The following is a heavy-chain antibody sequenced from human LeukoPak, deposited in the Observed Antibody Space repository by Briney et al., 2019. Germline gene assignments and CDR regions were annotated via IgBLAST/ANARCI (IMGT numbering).Heavy chain of an antibody. J-gene: IGHJ5*02. Sequence: SETLSLTCTVSGGSISTYYWSWLRQPPGKGLEWIGYIFYSGTTKYSSSLKSRVTISLDTSKNQFSLRLSSVTAADTAVYYCARSGFMGDYDWFDPWGQGILVTVSS. CDR2: IFYSGTT. D-gene: IGHD3-16*01. CDR3: ARSGFMGDYDWFDP. CDR1: GGSISTYY. V-gene: IGHV4-59*08.